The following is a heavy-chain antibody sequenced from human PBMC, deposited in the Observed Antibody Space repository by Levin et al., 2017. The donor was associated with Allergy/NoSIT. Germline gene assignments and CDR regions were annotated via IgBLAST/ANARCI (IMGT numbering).Heavy chain of an antibody. CDR3: ARGNYHASGTYYSPAYF. J-gene: IGHJ4*02. CDR2: ISYDGTYK. Sequence: PGGSLRLSCAASGFSFSTYAMHWVRRAPGKGLEWVAVISYDGTYKFYADSVKGRFTISRVNSKNTLYLQMNSLRVEDTAVYYCARGNYHASGTYYSPAYFWGQGTLVTVSS. CDR1: GFSFSTYA. D-gene: IGHD3-10*01. V-gene: IGHV3-30*04.